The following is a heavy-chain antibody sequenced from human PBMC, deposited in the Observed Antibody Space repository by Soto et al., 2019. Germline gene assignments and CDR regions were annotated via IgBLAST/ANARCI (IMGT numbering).Heavy chain of an antibody. CDR2: IYYSGST. V-gene: IGHV4-59*08. CDR3: ARHLGGDTRFSAPEYFQH. D-gene: IGHD3-10*01. CDR1: GGSISSYY. Sequence: SETLSLTCTVSGGSISSYYWSWIRQPPGKGLEWIGYIYYSGSTNYNPSLKSRVTISVDTSKNQFSLKLSSVTAADTAVYYCARHLGGDTRFSAPEYFQHWGQGTLVTVSS. J-gene: IGHJ1*01.